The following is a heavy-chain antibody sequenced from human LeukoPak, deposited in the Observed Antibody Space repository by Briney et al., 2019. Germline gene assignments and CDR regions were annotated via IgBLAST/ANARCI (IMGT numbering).Heavy chain of an antibody. CDR2: VSGSDDGT. CDR1: GFTFSTYA. D-gene: IGHD2-15*01. CDR3: AKSPVSSCRGSFCSPFHY. Sequence: GGSLRLSCAASGFTFSTYAMSWVRQIPGKGLEWVSAVSGSDDGTYYADSVKGRFTISRDNSRNTLYLQMNTLRAEGTAVYFCAKSPVSSCRGSFCSPFHYWGQGNLVTVSS. J-gene: IGHJ4*02. V-gene: IGHV3-23*01.